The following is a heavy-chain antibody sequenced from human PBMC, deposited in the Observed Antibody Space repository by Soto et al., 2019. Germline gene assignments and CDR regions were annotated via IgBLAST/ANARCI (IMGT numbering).Heavy chain of an antibody. D-gene: IGHD6-19*01. CDR2: INPSGGST. CDR1: GYTFTSYY. J-gene: IGHJ4*02. V-gene: IGHV1-46*03. CDR3: ARDAPGGSGWAYYFDY. Sequence: ASVQVSCKASGYTFTSYYMHWVRQAPGQGLEWMGIINPSGGSTSYAQKFQGRVTMTRDTSTSTVYMELSSLRSEDTAVYYCARDAPGGSGWAYYFDYWGQGTLVTVSS.